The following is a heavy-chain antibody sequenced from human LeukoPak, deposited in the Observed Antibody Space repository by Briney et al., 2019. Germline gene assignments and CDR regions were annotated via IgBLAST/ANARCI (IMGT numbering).Heavy chain of an antibody. D-gene: IGHD3-22*01. CDR3: AKQNYYDSSGYFDY. CDR2: ISGSGGNT. J-gene: IGHJ4*02. Sequence: TGGSLRLSCAASGFTFSSYAMSWVRQAPGKGLEWVSAISGSGGNTYYADSVKGRFTISRDNSKNTLYLQMNSLRAEDTAVYYCAKQNYYDSSGYFDYWGQGTLVTVSS. V-gene: IGHV3-23*01. CDR1: GFTFSSYA.